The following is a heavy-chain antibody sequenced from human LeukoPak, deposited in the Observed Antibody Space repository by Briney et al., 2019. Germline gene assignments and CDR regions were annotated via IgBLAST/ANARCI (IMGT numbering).Heavy chain of an antibody. D-gene: IGHD2-2*02. J-gene: IGHJ4*02. V-gene: IGHV3-30-3*01. CDR2: ISYDGSNK. CDR3: ARRIVVVPAAIKVVVAATEGYFDY. Sequence: PGRSLRLSCAASGFTFSSYAMHWVRQAPGKGLGWVAVISYDGSNKYYADSVKGRFTISRDNSKNTLYLQMNSLRAEDTAVYYCARRIVVVPAAIKVVVAATEGYFDYWGQGTLVTVSS. CDR1: GFTFSSYA.